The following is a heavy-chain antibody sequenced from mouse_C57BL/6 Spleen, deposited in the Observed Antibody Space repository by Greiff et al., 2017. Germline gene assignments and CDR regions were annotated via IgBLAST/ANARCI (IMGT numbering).Heavy chain of an antibody. D-gene: IGHD1-1*01. Sequence: QVQLQQPGAELVKPGASVKMSCKASGYTFTSYWITWVKQRPGQGLEWIGDIYPGSGSTNYNEKFKSKATLTVDTSSSTAYMQLSSLTSEDSAVYYCARSLITTVVASPFAYWGQGTLVTVSA. CDR3: ARSLITTVVASPFAY. V-gene: IGHV1-55*01. CDR2: IYPGSGST. J-gene: IGHJ3*01. CDR1: GYTFTSYW.